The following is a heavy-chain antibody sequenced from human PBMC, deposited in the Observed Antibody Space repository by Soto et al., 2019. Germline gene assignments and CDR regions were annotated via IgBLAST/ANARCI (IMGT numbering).Heavy chain of an antibody. V-gene: IGHV3-30*18. D-gene: IGHD1-26*01. J-gene: IGHJ6*01. CDR3: AKDRLRGGFLTTATTNGVDV. CDR1: GFTFSRYG. CDR2: ISYDGSNK. Sequence: QVQLVESGGGVVQPGRSLRLSCAASGFTFSRYGMHWVRQAPGKGLEWVALISYDGSNKYYVDSVKGRFTISRDNSKNTLFLQMNSLRAGDTAVYYCAKDRLRGGFLTTATTNGVDVW.